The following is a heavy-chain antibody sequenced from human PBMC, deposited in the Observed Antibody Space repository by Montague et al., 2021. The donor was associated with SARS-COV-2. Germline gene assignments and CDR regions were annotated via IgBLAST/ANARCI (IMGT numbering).Heavy chain of an antibody. D-gene: IGHD3-10*01. Sequence: SETLSLTCAVHGGSFSTYSWNWIRQPPGKGLEWIGEIHHGGRTNYNPSLKSRVTISADTSKNQFSLKLPSVAAADTAVYYCARLGDGVVPSPILGVGPYYSYYYMDVWGKGTTVTVSS. CDR1: GGSFSTYS. V-gene: IGHV4-34*01. CDR3: ARLGDGVVPSPILGVGPYYSYYYMDV. J-gene: IGHJ6*03. CDR2: IHHGGRT.